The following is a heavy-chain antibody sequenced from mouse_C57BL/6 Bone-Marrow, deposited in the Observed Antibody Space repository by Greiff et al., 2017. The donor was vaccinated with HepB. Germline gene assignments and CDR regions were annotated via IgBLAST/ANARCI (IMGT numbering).Heavy chain of an antibody. J-gene: IGHJ2*01. V-gene: IGHV1-5*01. D-gene: IGHD1-1*01. CDR3: TEGYYYGSSYY. CDR1: GYTFTSYW. CDR2: IYPGNSDT. Sequence: EVKLVESGPVLARPGASVKMSCKTSGYTFTSYWMHWVKQRPGQGLEWIGAIYPGNSDTSYNQKFKGKAKLTAVTSASTAYMELSSLTNEDSAVYYCTEGYYYGSSYYWGQGTTLTVSS.